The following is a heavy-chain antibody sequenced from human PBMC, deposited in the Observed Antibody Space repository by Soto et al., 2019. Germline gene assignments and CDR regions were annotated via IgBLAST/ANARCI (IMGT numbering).Heavy chain of an antibody. V-gene: IGHV3-53*02. J-gene: IGHJ6*02. Sequence: EVRLVETGGDLIQPGGSLRLSCAASGFIVSGNYMSWVRQAPGKGLEWVSVIYSGGSTYYADSVKGRFTISRDNSKNTLHLQMNSLRADDTAVYYCARDGGLAEDGMDVWGQGTTVTVSS. D-gene: IGHD3-10*01. CDR2: IYSGGST. CDR3: ARDGGLAEDGMDV. CDR1: GFIVSGNY.